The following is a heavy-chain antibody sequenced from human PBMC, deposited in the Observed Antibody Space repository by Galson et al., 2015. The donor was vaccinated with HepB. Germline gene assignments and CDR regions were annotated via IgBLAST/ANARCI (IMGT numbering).Heavy chain of an antibody. CDR1: GFSITTNY. V-gene: IGHV3-66*01. CDR2: LYPTGSA. D-gene: IGHD6-13*01. Sequence: SLRLSCAASGFSITTNYMNWVRQAPGKGLEWVSVLYPTGSAKIADSVKGRFTISRDNAKNTLYLQMSNLRADDTAVYYCARAAHSYSSHDSWGQGTLVTASS. J-gene: IGHJ4*02. CDR3: ARAAHSYSSHDS.